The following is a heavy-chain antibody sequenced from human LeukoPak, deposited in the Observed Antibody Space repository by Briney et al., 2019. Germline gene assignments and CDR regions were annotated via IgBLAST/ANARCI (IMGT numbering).Heavy chain of an antibody. D-gene: IGHD3-10*01. Sequence: GGSLRLSCAASGFTFSSYSMNWVRQAPGKGLEWVSSISSSSSYIYYADSVKGRFTISRDNAKNSLYLQMNSLRAEDTAVYYCARDVPFGNYYFDYWGQGTLVTVSS. CDR2: ISSSSSYI. J-gene: IGHJ4*02. V-gene: IGHV3-21*01. CDR3: ARDVPFGNYYFDY. CDR1: GFTFSSYS.